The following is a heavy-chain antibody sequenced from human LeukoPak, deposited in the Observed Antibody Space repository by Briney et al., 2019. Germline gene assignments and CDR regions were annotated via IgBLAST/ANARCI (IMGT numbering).Heavy chain of an antibody. CDR2: IDTSGST. V-gene: IGHV4-4*07. CDR3: ARGKTLDP. J-gene: IGHJ5*02. CDR1: DASISGYY. Sequence: SETLFLTCTVSDASISGYYWTWIRQPAGKGLEWIGRIDTSGSTYYNASLKSRLTMSLDTSKKQFSLKLRSVTAADTAVYYCARGKTLDPWGQGTLVTVSS.